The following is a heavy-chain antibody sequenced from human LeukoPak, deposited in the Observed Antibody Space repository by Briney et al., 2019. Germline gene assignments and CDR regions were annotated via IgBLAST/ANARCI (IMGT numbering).Heavy chain of an antibody. J-gene: IGHJ5*02. Sequence: GGSLRLSCASSGFSFSSFAMTGVRQAPGKGLEWGSSITGEHYATYNTDALKGRFTISRDNAKNTLYLQMNSLRADDTAIYYCTKDPNGDYIGAFDPWGQGTLVTVSS. CDR2: ITGEHYAT. CDR1: GFSFSSFA. V-gene: IGHV3-23*01. D-gene: IGHD4-17*01. CDR3: TKDPNGDYIGAFDP.